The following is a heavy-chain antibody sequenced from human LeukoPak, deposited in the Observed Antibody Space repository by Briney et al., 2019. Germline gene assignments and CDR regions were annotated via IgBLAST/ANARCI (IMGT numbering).Heavy chain of an antibody. CDR3: ARQGYSSSFFRLDYYYYYMDV. D-gene: IGHD6-6*01. CDR2: IYPGDSDT. Sequence: GESLKISCKGSGYSFTSYWIGWVRQMPGKGLEWIGIIYPGDSDTRYSPSFQGQVTISADKSISTAYLQWSSLKASDTAMYYCARQGYSSSFFRLDYYYYYMDVWGKGTTVTVSS. CDR1: GYSFTSYW. J-gene: IGHJ6*03. V-gene: IGHV5-51*01.